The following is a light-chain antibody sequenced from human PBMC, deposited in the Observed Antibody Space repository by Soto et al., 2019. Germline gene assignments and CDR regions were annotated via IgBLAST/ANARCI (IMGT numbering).Light chain of an antibody. Sequence: DIQMTQSPSSLSASVGDRVTITLRASKYISSYLAWFQQKPGKAPKSLIYGASNLQTGVSSILSGGGSGRDCTITVSSLQTEDFATDYCQQCDSYPVTFGDGIKVELK. J-gene: IGKJ4*01. CDR2: GAS. CDR3: QQCDSYPVT. CDR1: KYISSY. V-gene: IGKV1-16*01.